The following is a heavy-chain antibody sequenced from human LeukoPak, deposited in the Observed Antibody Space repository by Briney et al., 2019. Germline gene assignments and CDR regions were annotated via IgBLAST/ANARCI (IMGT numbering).Heavy chain of an antibody. CDR1: DDSIRSSAYY. Sequence: SETLSLTCAVSDDSIRSSAYYWGWIRQPPGKGLEWIGSIYYSGSTYYNPSLKSRVTISIDTSKNQFSLKLSSVTAADTAMFYCARHKFSFDYWGRGTLVTVSS. CDR2: IYYSGST. J-gene: IGHJ4*02. V-gene: IGHV4-39*01. CDR3: ARHKFSFDY.